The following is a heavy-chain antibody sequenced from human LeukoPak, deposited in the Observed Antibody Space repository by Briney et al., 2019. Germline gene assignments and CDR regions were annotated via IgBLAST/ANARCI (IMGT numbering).Heavy chain of an antibody. CDR3: ARGVYIAAAQYGY. J-gene: IGHJ4*02. CDR2: IYYSGTT. V-gene: IGHV4-59*01. CDR1: GGSISSYY. D-gene: IGHD6-13*01. Sequence: PSETLSLTCTGSGGSISSYYWSWIRQPPGKGLEWIGYIYYSGTTNYNPSLRSRVTISVDTSKNQFSLKLSSVTAADTAVYYCARGVYIAAAQYGYWGQGTLVTVSS.